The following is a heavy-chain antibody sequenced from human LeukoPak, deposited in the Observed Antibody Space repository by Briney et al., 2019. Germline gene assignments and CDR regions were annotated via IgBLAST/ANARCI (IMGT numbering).Heavy chain of an antibody. Sequence: ASVKVSCKASGYTFTGYYMHWVRQAPGQGLEWMGWINPNSGGTNYAQKFQGRVTMTRDTSISTAYMELSRLRSDDTAVYYCARDKRYFDWLFHNDAFDIWGQGTMVTVSS. CDR2: INPNSGGT. CDR3: ARDKRYFDWLFHNDAFDI. CDR1: GYTFTGYY. D-gene: IGHD3-9*01. J-gene: IGHJ3*02. V-gene: IGHV1-2*02.